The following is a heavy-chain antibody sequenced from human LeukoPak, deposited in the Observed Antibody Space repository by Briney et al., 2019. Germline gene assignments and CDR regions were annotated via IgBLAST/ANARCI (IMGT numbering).Heavy chain of an antibody. V-gene: IGHV4-39*07. CDR3: ARDLRGAVARGDY. CDR2: IYYSGST. CDR1: GGSISSSSYH. J-gene: IGHJ4*02. D-gene: IGHD6-19*01. Sequence: SETLSLTCTVSGGSISSSSYHWGWIRQPPGKGLEWIGSIYYSGSTYYNPSLKSRVTISVDTSKNQFSLKLSSVTAADTAVYYCARDLRGAVARGDYWGQGTLVTVSS.